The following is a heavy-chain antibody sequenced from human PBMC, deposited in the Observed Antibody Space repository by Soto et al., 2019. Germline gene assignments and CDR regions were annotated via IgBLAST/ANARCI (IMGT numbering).Heavy chain of an antibody. CDR3: IQSGCGGDCLQSYASSDSSGMDV. D-gene: IGHD2-21*02. Sequence: QITLKESGPTLVKPTQTLTLTCTFSAFSLSTGGVGVGWIRQPPGKALEWLALIYWDDDKRYSPSLRSRLTIPKDTSQNQVVLTMTNMDPVHTATYYCIQSGCGGDCLQSYASSDSSGMDVWGQGTTVTVSS. CDR1: AFSLSTGGVG. V-gene: IGHV2-5*02. J-gene: IGHJ6*02. CDR2: IYWDDDK.